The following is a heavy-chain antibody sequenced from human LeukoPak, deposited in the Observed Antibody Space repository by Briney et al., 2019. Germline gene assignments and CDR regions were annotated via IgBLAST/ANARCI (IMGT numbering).Heavy chain of an antibody. CDR2: SGSGGST. CDR3: AKASAMIVVVSKHFDY. D-gene: IGHD3-22*01. J-gene: IGHJ4*02. Sequence: SGSGGSTYYADSVKGRFTIARDNSKNTLYPQMNSLRAEDTAVYYCAKASAMIVVVSKHFDYWGQGTLVTVSS. V-gene: IGHV3-23*01.